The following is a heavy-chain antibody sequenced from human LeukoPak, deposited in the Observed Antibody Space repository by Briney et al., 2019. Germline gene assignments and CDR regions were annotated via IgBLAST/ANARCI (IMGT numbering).Heavy chain of an antibody. J-gene: IGHJ6*02. CDR1: GFTFSSY. CDR2: INHSGST. D-gene: IGHD2-15*01. V-gene: IGHV4-34*01. Sequence: GSLRLSCAASGFTFSSYWSWIRQPPGKGLEWVGEINHSGSTNYSPSLESRVAISVDTSNNQFSLKLTSVTVADTAVYYCARGPLGYCSGDNCYSGYYYYGMDVWGQGTTVTVSS. CDR3: ARGPLGYCSGDNCYSGYYYYGMDV.